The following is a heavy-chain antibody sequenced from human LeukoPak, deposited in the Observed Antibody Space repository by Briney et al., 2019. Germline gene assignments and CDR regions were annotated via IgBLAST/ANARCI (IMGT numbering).Heavy chain of an antibody. Sequence: SETLSLTCTVSGGSISSSSYYWGWIRQPPGKGLEWIGSIYYSGSTYYNPSLKSRVTMSVDTSKNQFSLKLSSVTAADTAVYYCARDEPPYDSSGYYFDYWGQGTLVTVSS. D-gene: IGHD3-22*01. CDR3: ARDEPPYDSSGYYFDY. CDR2: IYYSGST. CDR1: GGSISSSSYY. V-gene: IGHV4-39*07. J-gene: IGHJ4*02.